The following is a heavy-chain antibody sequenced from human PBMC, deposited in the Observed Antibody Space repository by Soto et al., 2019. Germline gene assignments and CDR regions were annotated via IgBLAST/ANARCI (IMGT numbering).Heavy chain of an antibody. CDR1: GVTFSSYG. Sequence: GGSLRLSCAASGVTFSSYGMHWVRQAPGKGLEWVAVISYDGSNKYYADSVKGRFTISRDNSKNTLYLQMNSLRAEDTAVYYCAKDFPLRLGYCSGGSCYHRFNAFDIWGQGTMVTVSS. V-gene: IGHV3-30*18. D-gene: IGHD2-15*01. J-gene: IGHJ3*02. CDR2: ISYDGSNK. CDR3: AKDFPLRLGYCSGGSCYHRFNAFDI.